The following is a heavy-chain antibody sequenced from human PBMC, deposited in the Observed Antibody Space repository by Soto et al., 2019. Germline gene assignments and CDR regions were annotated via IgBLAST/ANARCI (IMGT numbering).Heavy chain of an antibody. CDR3: LLTVFRGESSESYFDY. D-gene: IGHD3-16*01. Sequence: QVQLVQSGAEVKKPGASVKVSCKASGYTFTSYYMHWVRQAPGQGLEWMGIINPSGGSTSYAQKSQGRATMTRNRPTSTANWELTSQRSKNRAVYYSLLTVFRGESSESYFDYGGPEPLVTVSS. CDR1: GYTFTSYY. V-gene: IGHV1-46*01. J-gene: IGHJ4*02. CDR2: INPSGGST.